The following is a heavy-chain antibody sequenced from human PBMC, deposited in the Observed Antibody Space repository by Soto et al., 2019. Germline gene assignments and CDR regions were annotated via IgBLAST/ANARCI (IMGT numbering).Heavy chain of an antibody. CDR1: AGSISRYY. CDR3: VGSLMSRAMESFDY. CDR2: ISYTVDA. V-gene: IGHV4-59*01. Sequence: HVQLQESGPGLVKPSEPLSLTCSVSAGSISRYYWGWVRQSPGDGLEWIAHISYTVDASYNPSLKSRVTISLDTSQNQIALSLMSVTAADTAVYYCVGSLMSRAMESFDYWGQGTLVTVTS. J-gene: IGHJ4*02. D-gene: IGHD5-18*01.